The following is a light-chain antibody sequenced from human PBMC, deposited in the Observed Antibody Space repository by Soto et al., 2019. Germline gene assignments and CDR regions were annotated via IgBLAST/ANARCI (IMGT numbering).Light chain of an antibody. Sequence: QSVLTQPPSVSGAPGQRVTISCTGSSSNIGADYDVNWYQQFPGTAPKLLIYGNDRRPSGVPDRFSGSKSGTSASLAISGLQSEDEADYYCLAWDDSLNGNLFGTGTKVTVL. CDR1: SSNIGADYD. CDR3: LAWDDSLNGNL. CDR2: GND. V-gene: IGLV1-40*01. J-gene: IGLJ1*01.